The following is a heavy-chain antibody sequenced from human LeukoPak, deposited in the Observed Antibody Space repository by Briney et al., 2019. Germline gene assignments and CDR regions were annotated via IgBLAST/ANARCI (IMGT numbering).Heavy chain of an antibody. CDR3: ARDPHGSGRLAFDI. V-gene: IGHV4-61*01. CDR2: IYYSGST. CDR1: GGSISSGSYY. Sequence: PSQTLSLTCTVSGGSISSGSYYWSWIRQPPGKGLEWIGYIYYSGSTNYNPSLKSRVTISVDTSKNQFSLKLSSVTAADTAVYYCARDPHGSGRLAFDIWGQGTMVTVSS. D-gene: IGHD5-12*01. J-gene: IGHJ3*02.